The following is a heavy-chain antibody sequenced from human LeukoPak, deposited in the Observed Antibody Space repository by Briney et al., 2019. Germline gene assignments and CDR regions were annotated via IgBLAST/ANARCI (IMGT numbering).Heavy chain of an antibody. D-gene: IGHD1-26*01. J-gene: IGHJ3*02. CDR1: GGSISSSSYY. V-gene: IGHV4-39*01. CDR3: ARPYSGSYRAFDI. CDR2: IYYSGST. Sequence: SETLSLTCTVSGGSISSSSYYWGWIRQPPGKGLEWIGSIYYSGSTYYNPSLKSRVTISVDTSKKKFSLKLSSVTAADTAVYYCARPYSGSYRAFDIWGQGTMVTVSS.